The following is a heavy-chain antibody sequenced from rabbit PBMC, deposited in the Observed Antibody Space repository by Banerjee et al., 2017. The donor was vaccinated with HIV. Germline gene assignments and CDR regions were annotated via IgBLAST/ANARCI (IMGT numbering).Heavy chain of an antibody. J-gene: IGHJ4*01. Sequence: QSLQESGGDLVKPEGSLTLTCTASGFSFSSGYDMCWVRQAPGKGLEWIACIYTSSGSTWYASWVNGRFTISKTSSTTVTLQMTSLTAADTATYFCARDIYAGDGVTFNLWGPGTLVTVS. CDR2: IYTSSGST. CDR3: ARDIYAGDGVTFNL. D-gene: IGHD4-2*01. CDR1: GFSFSSGYD. V-gene: IGHV1S40*01.